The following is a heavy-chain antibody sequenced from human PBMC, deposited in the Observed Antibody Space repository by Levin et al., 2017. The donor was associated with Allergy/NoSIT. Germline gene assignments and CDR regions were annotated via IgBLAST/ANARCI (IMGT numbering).Heavy chain of an antibody. CDR3: AREGCSGGDCYFDY. CDR1: GYTFTNNF. Sequence: ASVKVSCKTSGYTFTNNFITWVRQAPGQGLEWMGWFSAHNGNTNYAHNYQGRVTMTADTATSTAYMELRSLRSDDTAVYYCAREGCSGGDCYFDYWGQGTLITVSS. J-gene: IGHJ4*02. V-gene: IGHV1-18*01. D-gene: IGHD2-15*01. CDR2: FSAHNGNT.